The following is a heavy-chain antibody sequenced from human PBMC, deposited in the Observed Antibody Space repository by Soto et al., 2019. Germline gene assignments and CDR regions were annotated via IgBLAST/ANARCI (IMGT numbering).Heavy chain of an antibody. CDR2: IYYSGST. Sequence: SETLSLTCTVSGGSVSSGSYYWSWIRQPPGKGLEWIGYIYYSGSTNYNPSLKSRVTISVDTSKNQFSLKLSSVTAADTAVYYCAKGAYYDFWSGYSDWGQGTLVTVSS. CDR3: AKGAYYDFWSGYSD. CDR1: GGSVSSGSYY. J-gene: IGHJ4*02. V-gene: IGHV4-61*01. D-gene: IGHD3-3*01.